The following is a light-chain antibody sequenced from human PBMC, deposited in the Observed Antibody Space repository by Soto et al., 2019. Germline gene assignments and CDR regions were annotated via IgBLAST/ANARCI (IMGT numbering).Light chain of an antibody. J-gene: IGLJ1*01. CDR3: CSHAGGSPLYV. V-gene: IGLV2-23*01. Sequence: QSALTQPASVSGSPGQSITISCTGTNSDLGSYNLISWYQQHPGKAPKLVIYEGNERPSGVSHRFSGSKSGNTVSLTISGRQAEDEADYYCCSHAGGSPLYVFGTGTKVTVL. CDR2: EGN. CDR1: NSDLGSYNL.